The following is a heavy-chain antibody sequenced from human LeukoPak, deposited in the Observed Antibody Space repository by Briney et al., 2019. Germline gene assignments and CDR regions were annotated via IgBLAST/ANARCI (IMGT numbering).Heavy chain of an antibody. CDR2: INHSRST. CDR3: ARDGYGSGSYRVLDY. Sequence: SETLSLTCAVDGGSFSSYYWGWVRQPPGRGREWMWEINHSRSTNHNPSLKSRVTISVDPSKNQFSLELNSVTAADTAVYYCARDGYGSGSYRVLDYWGQGTLVTVSS. J-gene: IGHJ4*02. V-gene: IGHV4-34*01. CDR1: GGSFSSYY. D-gene: IGHD3-10*01.